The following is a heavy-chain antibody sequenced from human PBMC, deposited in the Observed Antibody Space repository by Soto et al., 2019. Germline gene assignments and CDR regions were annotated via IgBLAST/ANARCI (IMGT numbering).Heavy chain of an antibody. CDR3: ARTADTSVYYIDD. CDR2: ISYHGSNK. V-gene: IGHV3-33*05. Sequence: GGSLRLSCAASGFTFSSYGMHWVRQAPGKGLEWVAVISYHGSNKYYADSVKGRFTISRDNAKNTLYLQMNSLRAEDTAVYYFARTADTSVYYIDDRGQGILVSVSS. D-gene: IGHD2-8*01. J-gene: IGHJ4*02. CDR1: GFTFSSYG.